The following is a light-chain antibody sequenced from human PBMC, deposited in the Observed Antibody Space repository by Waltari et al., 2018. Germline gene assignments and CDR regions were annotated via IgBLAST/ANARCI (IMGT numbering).Light chain of an antibody. Sequence: QLVLTQSPSASASLGASVKLTCTLSSGHSSYAIAWHQQQQEKGPRYLMKLNSDGSHSKGDGIPDRLSGSSARAERYLTISGLQSEDEADYYCQTWDTGIRVFGGGTKLTVL. J-gene: IGLJ3*02. CDR3: QTWDTGIRV. CDR1: SGHSSYA. V-gene: IGLV4-69*01. CDR2: LNSDGSH.